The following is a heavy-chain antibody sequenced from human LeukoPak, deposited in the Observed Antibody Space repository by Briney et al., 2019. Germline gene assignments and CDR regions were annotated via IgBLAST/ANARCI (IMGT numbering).Heavy chain of an antibody. J-gene: IGHJ4*02. CDR3: VPRITSSFALGVSDY. CDR1: GFTVSSNY. V-gene: IGHV3-66*01. Sequence: GGSLRLSCAASGFTVSSNYMSWVRQAPGKGLEWVSVIYSGGSTYYTDSVKGRFTISRDNSKNTLSLQMSSLRVEDTAVYYCVPRITSSFALGVSDYWGQGTLVTVSS. D-gene: IGHD1-14*01. CDR2: IYSGGST.